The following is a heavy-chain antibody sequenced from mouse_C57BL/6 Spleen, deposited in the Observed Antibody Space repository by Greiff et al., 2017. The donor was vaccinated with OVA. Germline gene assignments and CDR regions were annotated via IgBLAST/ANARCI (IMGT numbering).Heavy chain of an antibody. CDR1: GYTFTSYW. CDR3: ARGGDWYFDV. CDR2: IYPSDSET. V-gene: IGHV1-61*01. Sequence: QVQLQQPGAELVRPGSSVKLSCKASGYTFTSYWMDWVKQRPGQGLEWIGNIYPSDSETHYNQKFKDKATVTVDKSSSPAYMQLSSLTSEDSAVYYCARGGDWYFDVWGTGTTVTVSS. J-gene: IGHJ1*03.